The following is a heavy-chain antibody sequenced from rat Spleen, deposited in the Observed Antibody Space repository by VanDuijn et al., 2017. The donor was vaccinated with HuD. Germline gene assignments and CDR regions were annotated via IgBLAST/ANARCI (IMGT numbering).Heavy chain of an antibody. CDR2: IWAGGGT. D-gene: IGHD4-3*01. CDR1: GFSLTRYH. Sequence: QVQLKESGPGLVQPSQTLSLTCTVSGFSLTRYHVHWVRQPPGKGLEWMGTIWAGGGTNYNSAVQSRLSISRDTSKSQIFLKMNRLQPEDTGTYYCARHLREASGVMDVWGQGASVTVSS. J-gene: IGHJ4*01. CDR3: ARHLREASGVMDV. V-gene: IGHV2-72*01.